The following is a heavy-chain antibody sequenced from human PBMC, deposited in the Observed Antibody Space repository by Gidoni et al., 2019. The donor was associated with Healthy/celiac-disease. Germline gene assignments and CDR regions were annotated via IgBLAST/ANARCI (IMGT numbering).Heavy chain of an antibody. V-gene: IGHV3-21*01. CDR3: AREGQGIPSIAARLWYFDY. J-gene: IGHJ4*02. CDR1: GFTFSSSS. CDR2: ISSSSSYI. Sequence: EVQLVESGGGLVKPGGSLRLSCAASGFTFSSSSMHWVRQAPGKGLEWVSSISSSSSYIYYADSVKGRFTISRDNDKNSLYLQMNSLRAEDTAVYYCAREGQGIPSIAARLWYFDYWGQGTLVTVSS. D-gene: IGHD6-6*01.